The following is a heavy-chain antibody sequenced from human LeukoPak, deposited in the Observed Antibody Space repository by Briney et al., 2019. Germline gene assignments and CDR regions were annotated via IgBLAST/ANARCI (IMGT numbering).Heavy chain of an antibody. CDR2: ISYDGSNK. CDR1: GFTFSSYA. CDR3: ARGRHRDWFDP. Sequence: GGSLRLSCAASGFTFSSYAMHWVRQAPGKGLEWVAVISYDGSNKYYADSVKGRFTISRDNSKNTLYLQMNSLRAEDTAVYYCARGRHRDWFDPWGQGTLVIVSS. D-gene: IGHD2-21*01. V-gene: IGHV3-30-3*01. J-gene: IGHJ5*02.